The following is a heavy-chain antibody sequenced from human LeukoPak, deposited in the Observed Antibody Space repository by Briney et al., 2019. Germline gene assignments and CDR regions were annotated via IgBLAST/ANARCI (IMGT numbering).Heavy chain of an antibody. J-gene: IGHJ3*01. V-gene: IGHV3-48*01. D-gene: IGHD3-22*01. CDR1: GFSSSNYS. CDR2: ITRSTTTI. Sequence: GGSLRPSCAASGFSSSNYSMNWVRQAPGKGLEWVSNITRSTTTIYYADSVKGRFTISRDNAKNSLYLQMNSLRAEDTAVYYCARDHHRRLYDSQARDTFDFWGQGTMVTVSS. CDR3: ARDHHRRLYDSQARDTFDF.